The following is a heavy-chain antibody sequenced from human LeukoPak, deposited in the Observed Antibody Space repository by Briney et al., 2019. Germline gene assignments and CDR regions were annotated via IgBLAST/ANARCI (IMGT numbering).Heavy chain of an antibody. CDR1: GFTFSSYA. J-gene: IGHJ4*02. V-gene: IGHV3-30*04. D-gene: IGHD7-27*01. CDR2: ISYDGSNK. CDR3: AKDGGLWVSAHWGDS. Sequence: GGSLRLSCAAFGFTFSSYAMHWVRQAPGKGLEWVAVISYDGSNKYYADSVKGRFTVSRDNSKNTLFLQMNSLRAEDTAVYYCAKDGGLWVSAHWGDSWGRGTLVTVSS.